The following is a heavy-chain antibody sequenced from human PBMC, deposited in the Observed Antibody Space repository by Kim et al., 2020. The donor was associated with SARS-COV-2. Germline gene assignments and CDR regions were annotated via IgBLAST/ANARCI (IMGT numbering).Heavy chain of an antibody. J-gene: IGHJ6*02. V-gene: IGHV3-30-3*01. CDR1: GLMFEDSA. D-gene: IGHD3-10*01. CDR3: ARGNYYESVSLSDYYNGMDV. CDR2: LSYDGRNK. Sequence: GGSLRLSCAASGLMFEDSAMNWVRQAPGKGLEWVAVLSYDGRNKYYADSVRGRFTISRDNSKSTLYLQMNSLRVEDTAVYYCARGNYYESVSLSDYYNGMDVWGQGTTVTVSS.